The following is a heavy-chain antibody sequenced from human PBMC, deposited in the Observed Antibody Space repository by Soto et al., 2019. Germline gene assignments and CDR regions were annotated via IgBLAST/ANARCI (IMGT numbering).Heavy chain of an antibody. CDR2: KNHSGST. J-gene: IGHJ6*02. Sequence: QVQLQQWGAGLLKPSETLSLTCAVYGGSFSGYYWSWIRQPPGKGLEWIGEKNHSGSTNYNPSLKSRVTISVDTSKNQFSLQQSSVTAADTAVYYCARGPPRYDFWSGYRSYYCYGMDVWGQGTTVTVSS. V-gene: IGHV4-34*01. CDR1: GGSFSGYY. CDR3: ARGPPRYDFWSGYRSYYCYGMDV. D-gene: IGHD3-3*01.